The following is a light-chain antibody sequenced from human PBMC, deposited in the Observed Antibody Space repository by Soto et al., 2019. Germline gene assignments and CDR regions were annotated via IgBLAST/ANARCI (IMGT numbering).Light chain of an antibody. CDR1: QSVSSY. V-gene: IGKV1-39*01. CDR3: QQAFSAEWT. Sequence: DIQMTQSPSSLSASVGYRVTITCRESQSVSSYLNWYQQKPGEAPNLLIHTSFTLYSGVPSRFSGTGSGTDFTLTISSLQPEDFATYFCQQAFSAEWTFGQGTKVDI. J-gene: IGKJ1*01. CDR2: TSF.